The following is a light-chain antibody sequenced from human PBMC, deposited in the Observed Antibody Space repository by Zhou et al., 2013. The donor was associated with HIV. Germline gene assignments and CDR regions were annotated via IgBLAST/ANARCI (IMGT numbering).Light chain of an antibody. J-gene: IGKJ1*01. CDR3: QQSYSSPPT. V-gene: IGKV1-39*01. CDR2: TTS. CDR1: QTISSH. Sequence: DIQMTQSPSSLSASVGDRVTITCRASQTISSHLNWYQQKPGKAPTLLIYTTSNLQSGVPSRFSGSASETDFTLTISSLLPEDSATYFCQQSYSSPPTFGQGTKVEIE.